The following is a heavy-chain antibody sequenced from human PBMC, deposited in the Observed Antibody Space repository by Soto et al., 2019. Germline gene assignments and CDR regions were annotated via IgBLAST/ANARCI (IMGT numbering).Heavy chain of an antibody. CDR2: ISYDGSNK. Sequence: GGSVRLSXAASGFTFSSYGMHWVRQAPGKGLEWVAVISYDGSNKYYADSVKGRFTISRDNSKNTLYLQMNSLRDDDTAVYYCAKGGVVIGRDYGMDVWGQGTTVTVSS. CDR3: AKGGVVIGRDYGMDV. J-gene: IGHJ6*02. V-gene: IGHV3-30*18. CDR1: GFTFSSYG. D-gene: IGHD3-22*01.